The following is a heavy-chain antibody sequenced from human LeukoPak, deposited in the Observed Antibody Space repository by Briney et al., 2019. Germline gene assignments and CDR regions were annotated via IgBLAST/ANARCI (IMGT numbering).Heavy chain of an antibody. CDR1: GFTFSSYG. D-gene: IGHD3-3*01. Sequence: PGGSLRLSCAASGFTFSSYGMHWVRQAPGKGLEWVAVISYDGSNKYYADSVKGRFTISRDNSKNTLYLQMNSLRAEDTAVYYCAKDGSRHYDFWSGHLYYFDYWGQGTLVTVSS. J-gene: IGHJ4*02. CDR3: AKDGSRHYDFWSGHLYYFDY. V-gene: IGHV3-30*18. CDR2: ISYDGSNK.